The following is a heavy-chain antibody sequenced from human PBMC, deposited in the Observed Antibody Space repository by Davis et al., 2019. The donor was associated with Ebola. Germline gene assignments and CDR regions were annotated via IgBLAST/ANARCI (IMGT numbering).Heavy chain of an antibody. CDR3: ARLYYYDSSGYVDY. J-gene: IGHJ4*02. V-gene: IGHV4-30-4*01. CDR2: IYYSGST. Sequence: SETLSLTCAVYGGSFSGYYWSWIRQPPGKGLEWIGYIYYSGSTYYNPSLKSRVTISVDTSKNQFSLKLSSVTAADTAVYYCARLYYYDSSGYVDYWGQGTLVTVSS. CDR1: GGSFSGYY. D-gene: IGHD3-22*01.